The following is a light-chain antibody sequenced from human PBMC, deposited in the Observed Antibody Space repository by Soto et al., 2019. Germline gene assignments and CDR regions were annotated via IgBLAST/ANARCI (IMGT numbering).Light chain of an antibody. J-gene: IGKJ5*01. CDR3: QQRSNWPQAIT. Sequence: ESVLTQSPGTLSLSPGDRATLSCRASQSVSSNYLAWYQKKPGRAPRLLIYDASTRATGIPDRFSGSGSGTDFTLTISRLEPEDFAVYYCQQRSNWPQAITFGQGTRLEIK. CDR2: DAS. CDR1: QSVSSNY. V-gene: IGKV3D-20*02.